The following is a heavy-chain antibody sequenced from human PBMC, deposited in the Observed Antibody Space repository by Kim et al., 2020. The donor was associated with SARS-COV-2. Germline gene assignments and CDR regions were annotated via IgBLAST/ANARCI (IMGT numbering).Heavy chain of an antibody. CDR2: ISSSSSYI. Sequence: GGSLRLSCAASGFTFSSYSMNWVRQAPGKGLEWVSSISSSSSYIYYADAVKDRFTISRDNAKNSLYLQMNSLRAEDTAVYYCARIRGGYFDYWGQGTLVTVSS. J-gene: IGHJ4*02. D-gene: IGHD3-10*01. CDR3: ARIRGGYFDY. V-gene: IGHV3-21*01. CDR1: GFTFSSYS.